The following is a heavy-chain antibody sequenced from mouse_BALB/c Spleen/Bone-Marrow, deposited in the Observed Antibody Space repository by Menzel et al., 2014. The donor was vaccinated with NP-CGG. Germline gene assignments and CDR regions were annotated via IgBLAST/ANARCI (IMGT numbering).Heavy chain of an antibody. D-gene: IGHD2-4*01. CDR1: GFTFSDYY. CDR2: ISDGGSYT. CDR3: ARVSYDYFDY. J-gene: IGHJ2*01. V-gene: IGHV5-4*02. Sequence: VQLKESGGGLVKPGGSLKLSCAASGFTFSDYYMYWVRQTPEKRLEWVATISDGGSYTYYPDGVKGRFTISRDNAKNNLYLQMSSLKSEDTAMYYCARVSYDYFDYWGQGTTLTVSS.